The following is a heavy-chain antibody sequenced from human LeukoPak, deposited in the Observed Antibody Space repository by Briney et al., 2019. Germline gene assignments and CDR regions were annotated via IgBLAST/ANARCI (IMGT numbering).Heavy chain of an antibody. CDR1: GGSISSYY. D-gene: IGHD4-17*01. Sequence: SETLSLTCTVSGGSISSYYWSWIRQPPGKGLEWIGYIYHSGSTYYNPSLKSRVTISVDTSKNQFSLKLSSVTAADTAVYYCARHERSYGWFDPWGQGTLVTVSS. J-gene: IGHJ5*02. CDR2: IYHSGST. V-gene: IGHV4-59*08. CDR3: ARHERSYGWFDP.